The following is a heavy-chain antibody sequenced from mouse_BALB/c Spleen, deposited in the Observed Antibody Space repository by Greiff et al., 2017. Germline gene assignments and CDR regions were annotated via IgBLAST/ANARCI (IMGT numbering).Heavy chain of an antibody. CDR1: GFSLTSYG. CDR3: AKTGRYAMDY. D-gene: IGHD4-1*01. Sequence: VQGVESGPGLVAPSQSLSITCTVSGFSLTSYGVHWVRQPPGKGLEWLGVIWAGGSTNYNSALMSRLSISKDNSKSQVFLKMNSLQTDDTAMYYCAKTGRYAMDYWGQGTSVTVSS. CDR2: IWAGGST. J-gene: IGHJ4*01. V-gene: IGHV2-9*02.